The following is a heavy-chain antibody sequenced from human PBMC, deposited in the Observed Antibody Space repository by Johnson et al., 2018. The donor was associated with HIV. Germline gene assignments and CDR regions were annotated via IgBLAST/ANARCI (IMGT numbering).Heavy chain of an antibody. J-gene: IGHJ3*01. V-gene: IGHV3-30*04. CDR1: RFTLSNYA. CDR3: AREVRAYSSGPDACDL. Sequence: QVQLVESGGGVVQPGKSLRLSCAASRFTLSNYAMHWVRQAPGKGLEWVAVTSYDGNNKYYVDSVKGRFTISSDNSKNTLYLQMNSLRPEDTAVYYCAREVRAYSSGPDACDLGGQGTMVSVSS. D-gene: IGHD6-25*01. CDR2: TSYDGNNK.